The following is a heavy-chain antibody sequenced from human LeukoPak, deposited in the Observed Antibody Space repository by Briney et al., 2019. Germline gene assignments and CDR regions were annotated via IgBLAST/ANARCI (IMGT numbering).Heavy chain of an antibody. V-gene: IGHV3-66*01. CDR2: IYSGGST. D-gene: IGHD2-8*01. CDR3: ARDPDGFLLDGVAFDI. CDR1: GFTVSSHY. Sequence: GGSLRLSCVASGFTVSSHYMSWVRQAPGKGLEWVSVIYSGGSTYYADSVKGRFTISRDNSKNTLYLQMNSLRAEDTAVYYCARDPDGFLLDGVAFDIWGQGTMVTVSS. J-gene: IGHJ3*02.